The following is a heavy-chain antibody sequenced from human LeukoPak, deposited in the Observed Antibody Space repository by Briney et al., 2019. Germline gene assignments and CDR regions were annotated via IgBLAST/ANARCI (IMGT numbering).Heavy chain of an antibody. D-gene: IGHD6-13*01. Sequence: GSLRLSCAASGFTFSSYGMHWVRQAPGKGLEWVAVIWYDGSNKYYADSVKGRFTISRDNSKNTLYLQMNSLRAEDTAVYYCARGRRIAAAGTGFDYWGQGTLVTVSS. V-gene: IGHV3-33*01. CDR2: IWYDGSNK. CDR1: GFTFSSYG. J-gene: IGHJ4*02. CDR3: ARGRRIAAAGTGFDY.